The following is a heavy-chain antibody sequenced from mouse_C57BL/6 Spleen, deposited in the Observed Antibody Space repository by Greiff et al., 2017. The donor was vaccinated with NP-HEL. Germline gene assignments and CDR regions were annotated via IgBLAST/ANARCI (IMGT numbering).Heavy chain of an antibody. CDR1: GYTFTSYG. CDR2: IYPRSGNT. CDR3: AREGSPGFAY. Sequence: QVQLQQSGAELARPGASVKLSCKASGYTFTSYGISWVKQRTGQGLEWIGEIYPRSGNTYYNEKFKGKATLTADKSSSTAYMELRSLTSEDTAVYFCAREGSPGFAYWGQGTLVTVSA. J-gene: IGHJ3*01. V-gene: IGHV1-81*01.